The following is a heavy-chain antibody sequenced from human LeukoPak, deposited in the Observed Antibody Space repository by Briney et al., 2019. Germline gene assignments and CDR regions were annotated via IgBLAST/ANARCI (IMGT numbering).Heavy chain of an antibody. V-gene: IGHV4-59*12. CDR1: GGSISTYY. J-gene: IGHJ4*02. D-gene: IGHD6-19*01. Sequence: SETLSLTCTVSGGSISTYYWTWIRQPPGKGLEWIGYIYYSGNTNYNPSLKSRVTISLDTSKNQFSLKLSSVTAADTAVYYCARANFIKYSSGWTFDYWGQGTLVTVSS. CDR3: ARANFIKYSSGWTFDY. CDR2: IYYSGNT.